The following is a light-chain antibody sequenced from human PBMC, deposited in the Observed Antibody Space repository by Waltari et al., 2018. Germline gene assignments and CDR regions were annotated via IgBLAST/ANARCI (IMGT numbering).Light chain of an antibody. CDR1: GSDVGDFNS. CDR2: DVT. J-gene: IGLJ3*02. V-gene: IGLV2-11*01. CDR3: CAYAGIWV. Sequence: QSALTQPRSVSGSPGQSVTISCTGTGSDVGDFNSVTWYQQHPAKAPKLVIFDVTKRPSGVPDRFSGSKSGSSASLTVSGLQAEDEADYYCCAYAGIWVFGGGNKLTVL.